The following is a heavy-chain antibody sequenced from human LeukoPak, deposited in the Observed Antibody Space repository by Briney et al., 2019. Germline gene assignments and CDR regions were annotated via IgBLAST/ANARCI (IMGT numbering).Heavy chain of an antibody. J-gene: IGHJ4*02. CDR3: ARAPVATPSEFDY. D-gene: IGHD5-12*01. CDR2: ISYSGNT. Sequence: SQTLSLTCTVSGDSISSGGYYWSWIRQHPGKGLEWIGYISYSGNTYYNPSLKSRAAISVDTPKNQSSLKLSSTTAADTAVYYCARAPVATPSEFDYWGQGTLVIVSS. CDR1: GDSISSGGYY. V-gene: IGHV4-31*03.